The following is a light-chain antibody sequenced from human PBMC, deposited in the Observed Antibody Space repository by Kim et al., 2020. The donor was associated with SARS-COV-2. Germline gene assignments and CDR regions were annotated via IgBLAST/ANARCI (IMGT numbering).Light chain of an antibody. V-gene: IGLV2-14*03. CDR2: DVT. CDR3: SSFTSSTTFV. J-gene: IGLJ1*01. Sequence: GQSITISCTGTSSDVGGYNHVSWYQQHPDKAPKLMIYDVTNRPSGISNRFSGSKSGNTASLTISGLQAEDEADYYCSSFTSSTTFVFGTGTKVTVL. CDR1: SSDVGGYNH.